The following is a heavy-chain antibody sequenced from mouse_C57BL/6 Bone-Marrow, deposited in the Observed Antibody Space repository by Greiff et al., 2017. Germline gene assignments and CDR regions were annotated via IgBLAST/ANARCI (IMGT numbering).Heavy chain of an antibody. CDR3: TRSHYGSSPRWYFDV. Sequence: VQLQQSGAELVRPGASVTLSCKASGYTFTDYEMHWVKQTPVHGLEWIGAIDPETGGTAYNQKFKGKAILTADKSSSTAYMELRSLTSEDSAVYYCTRSHYGSSPRWYFDVWGTGTTVTVSS. D-gene: IGHD1-1*01. CDR1: GYTFTDYE. J-gene: IGHJ1*03. V-gene: IGHV1-15*01. CDR2: IDPETGGT.